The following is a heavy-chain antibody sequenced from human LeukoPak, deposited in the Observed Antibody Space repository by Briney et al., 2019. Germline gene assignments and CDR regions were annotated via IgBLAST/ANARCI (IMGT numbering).Heavy chain of an antibody. D-gene: IGHD6-19*01. J-gene: IGHJ2*01. Sequence: SETLSLTCTVSGGSISSSSYYWGWIRQPPGKGLEWIGSIYYSGSTYYNSSLKSRVTISVDTSKNQFSLRLSSVTAADTAVYYCARDGWYGWYFDLWGRGTLVTVSS. CDR2: IYYSGST. CDR3: ARDGWYGWYFDL. V-gene: IGHV4-39*07. CDR1: GGSISSSSYY.